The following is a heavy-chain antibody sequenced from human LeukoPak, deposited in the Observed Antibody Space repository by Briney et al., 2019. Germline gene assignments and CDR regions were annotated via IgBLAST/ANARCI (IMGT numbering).Heavy chain of an antibody. CDR2: ISGGGGST. CDR3: VKDRRGYCSSDSCYGDFDY. V-gene: IGHV3-23*01. Sequence: GGSLRLSCAASGFTFDDYAMHWVRQAPGKGLEWVSAISGGGGSTYYADSLKGRFTISRDNSKNTLYLQVNSLTAEDTAVYYCVKDRRGYCSSDSCYGDFDYWGQGTLVTVSS. J-gene: IGHJ4*02. CDR1: GFTFDDYA. D-gene: IGHD2-15*01.